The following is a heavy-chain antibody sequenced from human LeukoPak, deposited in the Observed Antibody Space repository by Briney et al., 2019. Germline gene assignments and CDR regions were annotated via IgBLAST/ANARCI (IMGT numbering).Heavy chain of an antibody. CDR3: ARARIAAAKYYYYYHMDV. CDR1: GYTFTSYD. D-gene: IGHD6-13*01. J-gene: IGHJ6*03. CDR2: MNPNSGNT. Sequence: ASVKVSCKASGYTFTSYDINWVRQATGQGLEWMGWMNPNSGNTGYAQKFQGRVTITRNTSISTAYMELSSLRSEDTAVYYCARARIAAAKYYYYYHMDVWGKGTTVTVSS. V-gene: IGHV1-8*03.